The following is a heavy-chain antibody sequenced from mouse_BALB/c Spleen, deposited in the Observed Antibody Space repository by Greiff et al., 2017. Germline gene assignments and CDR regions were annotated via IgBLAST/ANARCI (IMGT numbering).Heavy chain of an antibody. Sequence: VKLQESGAELAKPGASVKMSCKASGYTFTSYWMHWVKQRPGQGLEWIGYINPSTGYTEYNQKFKDKATLTADKSSSTAYMQLSSLTSEDSAVYYCARTPLYYGNYPLFDYWGQGTTLTVSS. CDR2: INPSTGYT. CDR3: ARTPLYYGNYPLFDY. CDR1: GYTFTSYW. V-gene: IGHV1-7*01. D-gene: IGHD2-1*01. J-gene: IGHJ2*01.